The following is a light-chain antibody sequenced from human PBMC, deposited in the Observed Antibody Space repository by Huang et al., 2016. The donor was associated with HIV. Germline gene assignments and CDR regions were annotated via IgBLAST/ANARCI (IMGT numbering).Light chain of an antibody. CDR2: GAS. J-gene: IGKJ4*01. CDR1: QSVHNNY. Sequence: EIVLTQSPGTLSLSPGEGATLSCRASQSVHNNYLAWYQQKPGQTPRLLNYGASSRATGIADRCSGSGSGTDFTLTISRLEPDDVAVYYCQQYGTSPTFGGGTKVEIK. V-gene: IGKV3-20*01. CDR3: QQYGTSPT.